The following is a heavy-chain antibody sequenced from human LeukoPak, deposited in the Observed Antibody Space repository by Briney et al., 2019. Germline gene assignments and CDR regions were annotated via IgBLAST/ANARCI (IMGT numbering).Heavy chain of an antibody. J-gene: IGHJ4*02. CDR1: GFTFSSYG. CDR2: IRNDGSHE. D-gene: IGHD6-13*01. Sequence: GGSLRLSCAASGFTFSSYGMHWVRQGPGKGLEWVAFIRNDGSHEYYADSVKGRFTISRDNSKNTLYLQMNSLRADDTAVYYCAKAGGSSWDPFDYWGQGTLVTVSS. V-gene: IGHV3-30*02. CDR3: AKAGGSSWDPFDY.